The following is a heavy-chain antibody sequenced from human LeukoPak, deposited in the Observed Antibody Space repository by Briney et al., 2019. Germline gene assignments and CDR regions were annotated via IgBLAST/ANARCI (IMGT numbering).Heavy chain of an antibody. J-gene: IGHJ4*02. CDR1: GFTFSSYG. CDR3: ARDFVAYDSSGYPPFVDY. V-gene: IGHV3-33*01. Sequence: GRSLRLSCAASGFTFSSYGMHWVRQAPGKGLEWVAVIWYDGSNKYCADSVKGRFTISRDNSKNTLFLQMNRLRVEDTAVYYCARDFVAYDSSGYPPFVDYWGQGTLVTVSS. D-gene: IGHD3-22*01. CDR2: IWYDGSNK.